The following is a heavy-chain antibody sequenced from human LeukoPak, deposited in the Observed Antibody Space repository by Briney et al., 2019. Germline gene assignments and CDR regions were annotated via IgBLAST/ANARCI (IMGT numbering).Heavy chain of an antibody. CDR3: AKDMVRGIIDLYFDY. CDR1: GFTFSSYA. CDR2: ISGSGGST. J-gene: IGHJ4*02. D-gene: IGHD3-10*01. Sequence: PGGSLRLSCAASGFTFSSYAMSWVRQAPGKGLEWVSAISGSGGSTYYADSVKGRFTISRDNSKNTLYLQMNSLRAEDTAVYFCAKDMVRGIIDLYFDYWGQGILVTVSS. V-gene: IGHV3-23*01.